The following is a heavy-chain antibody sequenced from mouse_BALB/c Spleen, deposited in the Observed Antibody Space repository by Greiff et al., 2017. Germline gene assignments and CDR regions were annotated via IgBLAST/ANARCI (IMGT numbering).Heavy chain of an antibody. CDR3: ARDYYAMDY. V-gene: IGHV5-17*02. J-gene: IGHJ4*01. Sequence: DVQLVESGGGLVQPGGSRKLSCAASGFTFSSFGMHWVRQAPEKGLEWVAYISSGSSTIYYADTVKGRFTISRDNPKNTLFLQMTSLRSEDTAMYYCARDYYAMDYWGQGTSVTVSS. CDR1: GFTFSSFG. CDR2: ISSGSSTI.